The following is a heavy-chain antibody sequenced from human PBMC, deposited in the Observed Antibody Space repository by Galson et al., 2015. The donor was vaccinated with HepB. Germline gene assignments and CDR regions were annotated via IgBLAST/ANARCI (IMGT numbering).Heavy chain of an antibody. V-gene: IGHV1-45*02. D-gene: IGHD6-13*01. J-gene: IGHJ4*02. Sequence: SVKVSCKASGYTFTYRYLHWVRQAPGQALEWMGWITPYNGNTNYAQKFQDRVTITRDRSMSTAYMELSSLRSEDTAMYYCATNNRGTSWYYFDYWGQGTLVTVSS. CDR3: ATNNRGTSWYYFDY. CDR1: GYTFTYRY. CDR2: ITPYNGNT.